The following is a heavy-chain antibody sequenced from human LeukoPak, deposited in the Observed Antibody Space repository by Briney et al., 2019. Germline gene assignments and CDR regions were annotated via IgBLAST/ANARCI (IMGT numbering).Heavy chain of an antibody. CDR1: GGSFSGYY. D-gene: IGHD2-2*01. J-gene: IGHJ4*02. CDR2: TNHSGST. CDR3: ARLQLRHCSRTSCANEFDY. Sequence: PSETLPLTCAVYGGSFSGYYWSWIRQPPGKGLEWIGETNHSGSTNYNPSLKSRVIISVDKSKNQFSLKLTSVTAADTAVYYCARLQLRHCSRTSCANEFDYWGQGTLVTVSS. V-gene: IGHV4-34*01.